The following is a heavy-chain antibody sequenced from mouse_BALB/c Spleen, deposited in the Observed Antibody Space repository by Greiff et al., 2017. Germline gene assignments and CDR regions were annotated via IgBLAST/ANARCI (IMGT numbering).Heavy chain of an antibody. CDR1: GFTFSSYA. J-gene: IGHJ4*01. CDR2: ISSGGSYT. V-gene: IGHV5-9-4*01. CDR3: ARYGSSSMDY. Sequence: EVQGVESGGGLVKPGGSLKLSCAASGFTFSSYAMSWVRQSPEKRLEWVAEISSGGSYTYYPDTVTGRFTISRDNAKNTLYLEMSSLRSEDTAMYYCARYGSSSMDYWGQGTSVTVSS. D-gene: IGHD1-1*01.